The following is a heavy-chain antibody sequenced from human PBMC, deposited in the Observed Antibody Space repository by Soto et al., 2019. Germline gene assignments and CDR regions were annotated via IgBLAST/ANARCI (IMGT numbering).Heavy chain of an antibody. CDR3: ARLPPYYDILTGYSPPPYGMDV. D-gene: IGHD3-9*01. J-gene: IGHJ6*02. V-gene: IGHV4-34*01. CDR2: IYYSGST. Sequence: PSETLSLTCAVYGGSFSGYYWSWIRQPPGKGLEWIGSIYYSGSTYYNPSLKSRVTISVDTSKNQFSLKLSSVTAADTAVYYCARLPPYYDILTGYSPPPYGMDVWGQGTTVTVSS. CDR1: GGSFSGYY.